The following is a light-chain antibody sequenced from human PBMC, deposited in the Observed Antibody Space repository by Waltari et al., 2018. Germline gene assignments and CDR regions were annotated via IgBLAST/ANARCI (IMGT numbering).Light chain of an antibody. V-gene: IGLV1-44*01. CDR1: SSNIGSNT. Sequence: QSVLTQPPSASGTPGQRVTISCSGSSSNIGSNTVNWYQQLPGTAPKLLIYSNNQRPSGVPCRFSGSKAGTSASLAISGLQSEDEADYYCAAWDDSLKTVIFGGGTKLTVL. J-gene: IGLJ2*01. CDR3: AAWDDSLKTVI. CDR2: SNN.